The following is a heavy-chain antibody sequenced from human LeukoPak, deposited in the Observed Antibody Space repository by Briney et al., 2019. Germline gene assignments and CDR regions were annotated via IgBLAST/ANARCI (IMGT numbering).Heavy chain of an antibody. D-gene: IGHD2-21*02. CDR1: GGSISSYY. CDR3: ARGRRTAVVTDFDY. CDR2: IHYSGSC. V-gene: IGHV4-59*01. Sequence: SETLSLTCTVSGGSISSYYWTWIRQPPGKGLEWIGYIHYSGSCRSHPSLNSRVTMSVDTSKSQFSLKLTSVTAADTAVYYCARGRRTAVVTDFDYWGQGILVTVSS. J-gene: IGHJ4*02.